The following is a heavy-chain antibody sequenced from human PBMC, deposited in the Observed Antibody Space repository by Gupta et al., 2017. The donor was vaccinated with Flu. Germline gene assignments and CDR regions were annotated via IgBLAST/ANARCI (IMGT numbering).Heavy chain of an antibody. Sequence: YAMSWVGQAPGKGLEWVSSISSSGGSTNYANSVKGRVTVSRASSKNSLYLHMNSLRAEDTAVYVCAKDCGQREIMATMGCYWGQGTRVTVSS. J-gene: IGHJ4*02. CDR1: YA. D-gene: IGHD5-12*01. CDR3: AKDCGQREIMATMGCY. CDR2: ISSSGGST. V-gene: IGHV3-23*01.